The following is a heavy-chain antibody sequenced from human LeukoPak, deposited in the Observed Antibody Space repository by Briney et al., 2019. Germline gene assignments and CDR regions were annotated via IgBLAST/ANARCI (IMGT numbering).Heavy chain of an antibody. J-gene: IGHJ4*02. CDR3: ASEFYPYYLDY. Sequence: GASVKLSCKASGYTFTGYYIHWVRQAPGQGLELMGRINSNSGGTNYAQKFQGRVTMTRDTSISTAYMELSRLRYDDTAVYYCASEFYPYYLDYWGQGTLVIVSS. CDR1: GYTFTGYY. CDR2: INSNSGGT. V-gene: IGHV1-2*06.